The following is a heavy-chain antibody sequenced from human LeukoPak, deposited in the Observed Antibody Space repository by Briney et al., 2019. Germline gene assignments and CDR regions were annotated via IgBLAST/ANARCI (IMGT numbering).Heavy chain of an antibody. CDR2: IIPIFGTA. V-gene: IGHV1-69*05. Sequence: ASVKVSCKASGGTFSSYAISWVRQAPGQGLEWMGGIIPIFGTANYAQKFQGRVTLTTDESTSPAYMELSSLRSEDTAVYYCARGRRGNYYYYCMDVWGKGTTVTVSS. J-gene: IGHJ6*03. CDR1: GGTFSSYA. D-gene: IGHD3-10*01. CDR3: ARGRRGNYYYYCMDV.